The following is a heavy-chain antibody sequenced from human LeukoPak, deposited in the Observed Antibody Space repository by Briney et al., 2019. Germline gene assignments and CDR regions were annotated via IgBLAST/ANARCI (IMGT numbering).Heavy chain of an antibody. V-gene: IGHV4-34*01. J-gene: IGHJ6*03. CDR1: GGSFSGYY. Sequence: SETLSLTCAVYGGSFSGYYWSWIRQPPGKGLEWIGEINHSGSTNYNPSLKSRVTISVDTSKNRFSLKLSSVTAADTAVYYCARGQYSSSWRYYYYYYTDVWGKGTTVTVSS. CDR2: INHSGST. CDR3: ARGQYSSSWRYYYYYYTDV. D-gene: IGHD6-13*01.